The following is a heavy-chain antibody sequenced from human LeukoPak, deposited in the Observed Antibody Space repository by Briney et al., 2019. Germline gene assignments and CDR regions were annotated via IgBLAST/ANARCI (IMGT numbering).Heavy chain of an antibody. CDR2: IIPIFGTA. Sequence: SVKVSSKASGGTFSSYAISWVRQAPGQGLEWMGGIIPIFGTANYAQKFQGRVTITADESTSTAYMELSSLRSEDTAVYYCARDPDYGSGQGYWGQGTLVTVSS. CDR1: GGTFSSYA. V-gene: IGHV1-69*01. D-gene: IGHD3-10*01. CDR3: ARDPDYGSGQGY. J-gene: IGHJ4*02.